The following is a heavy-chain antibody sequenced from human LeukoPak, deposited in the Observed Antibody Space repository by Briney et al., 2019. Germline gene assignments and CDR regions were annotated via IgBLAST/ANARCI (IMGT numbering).Heavy chain of an antibody. CDR2: MNPNSGNT. V-gene: IGHV1-8*01. Sequence: ASVKVSCKASGYTFTSYDINWVRQATGQGLEWMGWMNPNSGNTGYAQKFQCRVTMTRNTSISTAYMELSSLRSEDTAVYYCARDPYSGSYYGYWGQGTLVTVPS. J-gene: IGHJ4*02. CDR1: GYTFTSYD. D-gene: IGHD1-26*01. CDR3: ARDPYSGSYYGY.